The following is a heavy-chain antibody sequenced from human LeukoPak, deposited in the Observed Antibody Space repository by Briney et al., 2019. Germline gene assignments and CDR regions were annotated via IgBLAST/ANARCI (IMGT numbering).Heavy chain of an antibody. CDR2: ISSSSRYI. CDR3: ARVEMATADY. J-gene: IGHJ4*02. V-gene: IGHV3-21*01. Sequence: TGGSLRLSCAASGFTFSSYSMNWVRQAPGKGLEWVSSISSSSRYIYYADSVKGRFTISRDNAKNSLYLQMNSLRAEDTAVYYCARVEMATADYWGQGTLVTVSS. CDR1: GFTFSSYS. D-gene: IGHD5-24*01.